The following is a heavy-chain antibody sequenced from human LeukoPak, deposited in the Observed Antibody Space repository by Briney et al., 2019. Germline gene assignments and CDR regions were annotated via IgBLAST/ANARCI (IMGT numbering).Heavy chain of an antibody. Sequence: GESLKISCKASGFTFTTYSFAWVRQVPGEGLEWMGAIYAGDSSTTYSPSFQGQVTISVDRSINTAYLQWSSLRASDSAIYYCARHSCYDSWGQGTLVTVSS. CDR3: ARHSCYDS. CDR2: IYAGDSST. D-gene: IGHD3-16*01. V-gene: IGHV5-51*01. J-gene: IGHJ4*02. CDR1: GFTFTTYS.